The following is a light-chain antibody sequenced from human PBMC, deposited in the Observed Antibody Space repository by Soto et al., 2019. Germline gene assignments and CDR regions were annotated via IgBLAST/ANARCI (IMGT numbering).Light chain of an antibody. CDR1: SSDLAIYNY. Sequence: QSALTQPASVSGSPGQSITSSGTGTSSDLAIYNYVSWYQQQPGKAPKLMIYQVTNRPSGVSNRFSGSRSGNTASLTISGLQAEDEADYYCSSYTDRSNYVFGTGTKVTVL. J-gene: IGLJ1*01. CDR2: QVT. V-gene: IGLV2-14*01. CDR3: SSYTDRSNYV.